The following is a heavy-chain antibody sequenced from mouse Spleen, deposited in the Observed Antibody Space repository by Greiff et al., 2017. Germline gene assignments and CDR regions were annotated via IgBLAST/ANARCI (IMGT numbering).Heavy chain of an antibody. V-gene: IGHV3-6*01. CDR2: IRYDGIN. CDR3: ASLNWDGGFDY. CDR1: GYSITSGYY. J-gene: IGHJ2*01. D-gene: IGHD4-1*02. Sequence: VQLKQSGPGLVKPSQSLSLTCSVTGYSITSGYYWNWIRQFPGNKLEWMGYIRYDGINNYNPSLKSRISITRDTSKNQFFLKLNSVTTEDTATYYCASLNWDGGFDYWGQGTTLTVSS.